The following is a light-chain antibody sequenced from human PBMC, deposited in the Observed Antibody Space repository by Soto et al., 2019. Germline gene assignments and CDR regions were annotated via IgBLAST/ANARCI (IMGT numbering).Light chain of an antibody. CDR2: DAS. V-gene: IGKV3-11*01. J-gene: IGKJ1*01. Sequence: EIVLTQSPATLSLSPGERATLSCRASQSVGSSLAWYQQNPGQAPRLFIYDASNRATGIPARFSGSGSGTDFTLTISSLEPEDFAVYYCQQRSNWPWTFGQGTKVEIK. CDR1: QSVGSS. CDR3: QQRSNWPWT.